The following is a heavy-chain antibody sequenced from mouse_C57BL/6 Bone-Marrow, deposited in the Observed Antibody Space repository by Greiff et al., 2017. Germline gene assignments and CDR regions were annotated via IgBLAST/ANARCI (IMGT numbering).Heavy chain of an antibody. V-gene: IGHV1-59*01. D-gene: IGHD4-1*01. CDR1: GYTFTSYW. Sequence: VQLQQPGAELVRPGTSVKLSCKASGYTFTSYWMHWVKQRPGQGLEWIGVIDPSDSYTNYNQKFKGKATLTVATSSSTAYMQLSSLTSEDSAGDYCAREAGKEYFDVWGTGTTVTVSA. CDR3: AREAGKEYFDV. CDR2: IDPSDSYT. J-gene: IGHJ1*03.